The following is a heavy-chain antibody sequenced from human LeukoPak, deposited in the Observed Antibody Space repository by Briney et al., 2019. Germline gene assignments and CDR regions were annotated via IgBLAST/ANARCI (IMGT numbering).Heavy chain of an antibody. CDR1: GGSISSGSYY. Sequence: SETLSLTCTVSGGSISSGSYYWSWIRQPPGKGLEWIGEINHSGSTNYNPSLKSRVTISVDTSKNQFSLKLSSVTAADTAVYYCARDLGYDSSGYYYPFDYWGQGTLVTVSS. J-gene: IGHJ4*02. CDR2: INHSGST. D-gene: IGHD3-22*01. CDR3: ARDLGYDSSGYYYPFDY. V-gene: IGHV4-39*07.